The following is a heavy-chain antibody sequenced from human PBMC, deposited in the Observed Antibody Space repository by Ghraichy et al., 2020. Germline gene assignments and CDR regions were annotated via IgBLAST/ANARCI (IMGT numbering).Heavy chain of an antibody. CDR1: GGSISSYY. Sequence: ESLNISCTVSGGSISSYYWSWIRQPPGKGLEWIGYIYYSGSTNYNPSLKSRVTISVDTSKNQFSLKLSSVTAADTAVYYCARVPGFDIWGQGTMVTVSS. D-gene: IGHD2-2*01. J-gene: IGHJ3*02. V-gene: IGHV4-59*08. CDR2: IYYSGST. CDR3: ARVPGFDI.